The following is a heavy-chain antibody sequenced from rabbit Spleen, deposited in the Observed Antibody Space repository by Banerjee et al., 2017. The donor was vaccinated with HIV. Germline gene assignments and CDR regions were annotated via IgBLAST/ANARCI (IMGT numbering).Heavy chain of an antibody. D-gene: IGHD8-1*01. CDR1: GFSFSSSYY. CDR2: IYTSDGST. CDR3: ARDAGTSFSTYGMDL. Sequence: QSLEESGGDLVKPGASLTLTCTASGFSFSSSYYMCWVRQAPGKGLEWITCIYTSDGSTYYASWAKGRFTISKTSSTTMTLQMTSLTAADTATYFCARDAGTSFSTYGMDLWGPGTLVTVS. J-gene: IGHJ6*01. V-gene: IGHV1S40*01.